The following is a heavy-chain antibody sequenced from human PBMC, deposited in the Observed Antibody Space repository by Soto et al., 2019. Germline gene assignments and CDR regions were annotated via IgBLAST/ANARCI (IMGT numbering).Heavy chain of an antibody. CDR2: IYYSGST. CDR3: ARYVAYYYYMDV. Sequence: QVQLQESGPGLVKPSETLSLTCTVSGGSISSYYWSWIRQPPGKGLEWIGYIYYSGSTNYNPSLKSRVTISVDTSKNQFSLKLSSVTAADTAVYYCARYVAYYYYMDVWGQGTTVTVSS. D-gene: IGHD2-15*01. J-gene: IGHJ6*03. CDR1: GGSISSYY. V-gene: IGHV4-59*01.